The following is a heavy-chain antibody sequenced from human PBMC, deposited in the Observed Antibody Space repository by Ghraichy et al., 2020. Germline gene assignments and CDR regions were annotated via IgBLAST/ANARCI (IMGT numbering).Heavy chain of an antibody. Sequence: GGSLRLSCAASGFTFSSYAMSWVRQAPGKGLEWVSAISGSGGSTYYADSVKGRFNISRDNYKNTLYLQMNSLRGEDTDVYYCEKEGGMVGSGYDYYWGQGTLVTVSS. CDR3: EKEGGMVGSGYDYY. V-gene: IGHV3-23*01. CDR1: GFTFSSYA. CDR2: ISGSGGST. J-gene: IGHJ4*02. D-gene: IGHD5-12*01.